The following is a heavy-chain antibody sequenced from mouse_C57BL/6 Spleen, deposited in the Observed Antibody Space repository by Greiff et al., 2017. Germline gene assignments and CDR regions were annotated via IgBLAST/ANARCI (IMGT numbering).Heavy chain of an antibody. CDR3: ARFGFAGTTFDY. CDR2: IDPSDSYT. CDR1: GYTFTSYW. V-gene: IGHV1-50*01. Sequence: QVQLQQSGAELVKPGASVKLSCKASGYTFTSYWMQWVKQRPGQGLEWIGEIDPSDSYTNYNQKFKGKATLTVDTSSSTAYMQLSSLTSEDSAVYYCARFGFAGTTFDYRGQGTTLTVSS. J-gene: IGHJ2*01. D-gene: IGHD4-1*01.